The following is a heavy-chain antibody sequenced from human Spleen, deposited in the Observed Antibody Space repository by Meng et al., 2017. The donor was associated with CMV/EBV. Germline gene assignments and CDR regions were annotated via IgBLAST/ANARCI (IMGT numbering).Heavy chain of an antibody. CDR2: ISYSGST. D-gene: IGHD3-22*01. CDR1: GGSISSGDYY. Sequence: QVPPQESCPGPVKPSQPLSLTCTVSGGSISSGDYYWSWIRQPPGKGLEWIGYISYSGSTYYNPSLKSRVTISVDTSKNQFSLKLSSVTAADTAVYYCARTHFYDSSNYGFDYWGQGTLVTVSS. J-gene: IGHJ4*02. CDR3: ARTHFYDSSNYGFDY. V-gene: IGHV4-30-4*01.